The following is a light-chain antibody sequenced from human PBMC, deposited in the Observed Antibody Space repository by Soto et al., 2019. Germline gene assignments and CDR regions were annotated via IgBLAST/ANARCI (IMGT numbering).Light chain of an antibody. Sequence: IRTNERPFALSATSRERATITNLSCQSFSTYLHWYQQKPGKAPNLLIYAASTLQSGVPSRFSGSGSGTDFTLTISSLQPEDFATYFCLHGYSTPPTLGGGTKVHIK. J-gene: IGKJ4*01. CDR1: QSFSTY. V-gene: IGKV1-39*01. CDR2: AAS. CDR3: LHGYSTPPT.